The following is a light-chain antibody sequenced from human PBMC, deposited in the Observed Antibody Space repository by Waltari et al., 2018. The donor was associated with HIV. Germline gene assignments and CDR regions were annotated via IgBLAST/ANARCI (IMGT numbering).Light chain of an antibody. CDR2: WAS. Sequence: DIVITHTPDSLALSLRERAPLTPASRLSVWSSPNNSSYLAWYQQKPGQPPKLLIYWASTRESGIPDRFSGSGSGTDSSFTISSLQAEDVAVYYCQQYDKTPLTFGRGTKVEIK. V-gene: IGKV4-1*01. J-gene: IGKJ4*01. CDR1: LSVWSSPNNSSY. CDR3: QQYDKTPLT.